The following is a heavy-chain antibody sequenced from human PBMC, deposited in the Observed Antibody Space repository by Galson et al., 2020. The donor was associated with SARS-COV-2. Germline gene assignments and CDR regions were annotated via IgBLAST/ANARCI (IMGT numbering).Heavy chain of an antibody. Sequence: SGPTLVKPTQTLTLTCTFSGFSLSTSGMCVSWIRQPPGKALEWLALIDWDDDKYYSTSLKTRLTISKDTSKNQVVLTMTNMDPVDTATYYWARTPADILTGYYIGFDYWGQGTLVTVAS. CDR3: ARTPADILTGYYIGFDY. CDR1: GFSLSTSGMC. CDR2: IDWDDDK. V-gene: IGHV2-70*01. D-gene: IGHD3-9*01. J-gene: IGHJ4*02.